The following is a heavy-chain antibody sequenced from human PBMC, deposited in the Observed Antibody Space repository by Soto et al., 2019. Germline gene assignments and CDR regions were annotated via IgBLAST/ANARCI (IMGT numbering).Heavy chain of an antibody. D-gene: IGHD6-19*01. V-gene: IGHV3-7*01. Sequence: EVQLVESGGGLVQPRGSLRLSCAASGFSFSTYWMNWVRQAPGKGLEWVAIIKKDGSEKLYEDSVKGRFTISRDNARNSLYLEMNSLRAEDTAVYYCVAGSGWLPDFWGQGTLVTVSS. CDR1: GFSFSTYW. CDR3: VAGSGWLPDF. CDR2: IKKDGSEK. J-gene: IGHJ4*02.